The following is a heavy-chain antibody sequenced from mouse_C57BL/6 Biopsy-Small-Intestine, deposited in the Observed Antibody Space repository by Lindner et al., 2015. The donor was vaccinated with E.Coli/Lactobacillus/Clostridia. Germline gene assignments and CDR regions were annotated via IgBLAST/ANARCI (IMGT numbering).Heavy chain of an antibody. Sequence: VQLQESGGGLVKPGGSLKLSCAASGFTFSDYGMHWVRQAPEKGLEWVAYISSGSSTIYYADTVKGRFTISRDNAKNTLLLQMTSLRSEDTAMYYCARRTGTYFDVWGTGTTVTVSS. CDR3: ARRTGTYFDV. V-gene: IGHV5-17*01. CDR2: ISSGSSTI. J-gene: IGHJ1*03. CDR1: GFTFSDYG. D-gene: IGHD4-1*01.